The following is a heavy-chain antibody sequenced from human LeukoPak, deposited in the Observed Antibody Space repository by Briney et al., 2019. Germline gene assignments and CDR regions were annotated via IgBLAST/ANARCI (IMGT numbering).Heavy chain of an antibody. CDR1: DFTFSNYW. CDR2: IYSDGSIT. V-gene: IGHV3-74*03. CDR3: ARENVFRFGAFDI. D-gene: IGHD3-10*01. Sequence: GGSLRLSCAASDFTFSNYWMHWVRQAPGKGLVWVSRIYSDGSITTYTDSVKGRFTISRDNARNTLYLHMNSLRVEDTAVYYCARENVFRFGAFDIWGQGTMVTVSS. J-gene: IGHJ3*02.